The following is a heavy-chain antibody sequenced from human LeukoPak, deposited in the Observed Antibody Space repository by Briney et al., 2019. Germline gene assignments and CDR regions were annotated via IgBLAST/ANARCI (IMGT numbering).Heavy chain of an antibody. Sequence: SETLSLTCAVYGGSFSGYYWSWVRQPPGKGLEWIGDINHSGTTNYNPSLKSRVTISVDTSKNQFSLKLSSVTAADTARYYCARQLAVAGSGVSWFDPWGQGTLVTVSS. D-gene: IGHD6-19*01. CDR2: INHSGTT. CDR1: GGSFSGYY. J-gene: IGHJ5*02. CDR3: ARQLAVAGSGVSWFDP. V-gene: IGHV4-34*01.